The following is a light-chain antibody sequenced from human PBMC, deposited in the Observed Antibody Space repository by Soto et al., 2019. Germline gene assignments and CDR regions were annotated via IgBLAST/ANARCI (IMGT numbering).Light chain of an antibody. V-gene: IGKV3-15*01. CDR3: QQYNNWPPWT. CDR1: QSVSSN. J-gene: IGKJ1*01. CDR2: GAS. Sequence: EIVMTQSPATLSVSPGERATLSCRASQSVSSNLAWYQQKPGQAPRLLIYGASTRATGIPARFSGSGSGTEFTLTIRSLKSEDFAVYSCQQYNNWPPWTFGQGTKVEIK.